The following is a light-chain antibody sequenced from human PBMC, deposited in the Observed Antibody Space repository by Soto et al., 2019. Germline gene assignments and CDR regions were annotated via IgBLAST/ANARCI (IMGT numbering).Light chain of an antibody. CDR3: SSYTSSTTQV. Sequence: QSVLTQPASVSGSPGHSITISCAGTSSEVGAYNYVSWYQQHPGKAPKLVVYDVGDRPSGVSNRFSGSKSGNTASLTISGLQAEDEADYYCSSYTSSTTQVFGGGTKLTVL. CDR1: SSEVGAYNY. V-gene: IGLV2-14*03. CDR2: DVG. J-gene: IGLJ3*02.